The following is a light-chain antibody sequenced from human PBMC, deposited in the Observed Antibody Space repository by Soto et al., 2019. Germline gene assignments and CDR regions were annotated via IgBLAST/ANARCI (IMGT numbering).Light chain of an antibody. Sequence: DIQMTQSPSSLSASVGDSVTIPCRASQSISSYLNWYQQTPGKAPRLLIYAASYLKSGVPSRFSGSGSGTEFTLTISSLQPEDFATYYCQQRYTTPPTFGQGTKLEIK. CDR1: QSISSY. CDR2: AAS. J-gene: IGKJ2*01. V-gene: IGKV1-39*01. CDR3: QQRYTTPPT.